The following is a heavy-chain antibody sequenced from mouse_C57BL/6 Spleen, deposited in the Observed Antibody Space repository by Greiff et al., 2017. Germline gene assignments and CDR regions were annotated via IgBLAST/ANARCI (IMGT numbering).Heavy chain of an antibody. J-gene: IGHJ4*01. V-gene: IGHV1-69*01. CDR2: IDPSDSYT. CDR1: GYTFTSYW. CDR3: ARSNIQYAMDY. Sequence: VQLQQPGAELVMPGASVKLSCKASGYTFTSYWMHWVKQRPGQGLEWIGEIDPSDSYTNYNQKFKGKATLTVDKSSSTAYMQLSSLTSEDSAVCYSARSNIQYAMDYWGQGTSVTVSS.